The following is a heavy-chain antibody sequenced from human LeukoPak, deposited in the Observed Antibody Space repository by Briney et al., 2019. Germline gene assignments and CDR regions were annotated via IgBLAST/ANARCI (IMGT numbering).Heavy chain of an antibody. D-gene: IGHD3-10*01. CDR3: ARDRKTWVTMVRGVIIVYGMDV. J-gene: IGHJ6*04. CDR2: ISAYNGNT. V-gene: IGHV1-18*04. Sequence: ATVKVSCKASGYTFTSYGISWVRQAPGQGLEWMGWISAYNGNTNYAQKLPGRVTMTTDTSTSTAYMELRSLRSDDTAVYYCARDRKTWVTMVRGVIIVYGMDVWGKGTTVTVSS. CDR1: GYTFTSYG.